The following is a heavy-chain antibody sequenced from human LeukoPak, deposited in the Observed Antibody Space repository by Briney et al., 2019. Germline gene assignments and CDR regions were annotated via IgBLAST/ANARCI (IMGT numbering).Heavy chain of an antibody. Sequence: GGSLRLSCAASGFTVSSNYMSWVRQAPGKGLEWVSVIYTGGSTYYADSVKGRFTISRDNSKNTLYLQMNSLRAEDAAVYYCARVQPDYYDSSGYQAYYFDYWGQGTLVTVSS. CDR2: IYTGGST. CDR3: ARVQPDYYDSSGYQAYYFDY. CDR1: GFTVSSNY. V-gene: IGHV3-53*01. D-gene: IGHD3-22*01. J-gene: IGHJ4*02.